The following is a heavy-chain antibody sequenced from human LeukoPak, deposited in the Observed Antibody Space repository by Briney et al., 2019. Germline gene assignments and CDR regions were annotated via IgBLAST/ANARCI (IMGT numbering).Heavy chain of an antibody. Sequence: SETLSLTCTVSGGSVSSGSYYWSWIRQPPGKGLEWIGYIYYSGSTNYNPSLKSRVTISVDTSKNQFSLKLSPVTAADTAVYYCARQIFGGEPFDYWGQGTLVTVSS. D-gene: IGHD3-3*01. CDR1: GGSVSSGSYY. CDR3: ARQIFGGEPFDY. J-gene: IGHJ4*02. CDR2: IYYSGST. V-gene: IGHV4-61*01.